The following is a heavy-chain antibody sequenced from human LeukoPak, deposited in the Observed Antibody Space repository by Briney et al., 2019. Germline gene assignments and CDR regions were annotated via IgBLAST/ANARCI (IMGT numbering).Heavy chain of an antibody. Sequence: SETLSLTCTVSGGSINSSGYYWGWIRQPPGKGLEWIGYIYYSGSTNYNPSLKSRVTISVDTSKNQFSLKLSSVTAADTAVYYCAGHTNYDILTGYYFWPTGFDPWGQGTLVTVSS. J-gene: IGHJ5*02. D-gene: IGHD3-9*01. CDR3: AGHTNYDILTGYYFWPTGFDP. CDR2: IYYSGST. CDR1: GGSINSSGYY. V-gene: IGHV4-61*05.